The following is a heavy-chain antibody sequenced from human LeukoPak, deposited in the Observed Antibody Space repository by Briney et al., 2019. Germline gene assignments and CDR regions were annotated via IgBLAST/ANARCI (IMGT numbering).Heavy chain of an antibody. D-gene: IGHD3-10*01. CDR1: GFTFDDYG. CDR3: AREHYGSGSYYSGYYFDY. Sequence: GGSLRLSCAASGFTFDDYGMSWVRQAPGKGLEWVSGYYWNCGSTGYADSVKGRFTISRDNAKNSLYLQMNSLRAEDTALYYCAREHYGSGSYYSGYYFDYWGQGTLVTVSS. V-gene: IGHV3-20*04. CDR2: YYWNCGST. J-gene: IGHJ4*02.